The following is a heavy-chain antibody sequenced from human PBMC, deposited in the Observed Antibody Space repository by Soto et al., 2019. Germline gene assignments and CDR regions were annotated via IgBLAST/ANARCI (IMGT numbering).Heavy chain of an antibody. J-gene: IGHJ4*02. V-gene: IGHV3-30*18. CDR2: ISYDGLRR. D-gene: IGHD3-10*01. CDR3: AKDRIGGENPYFHH. Sequence: QVQLVESGGGVVQPGGSLRLSCAASGFSLSRFGMHWVRQAPGKGLEWVAGISYDGLRRDYPGVVKGRFTISSDNSKNTLHLQMNGLTPEDTAVYYCAKDRIGGENPYFHHWGQGALVTVSS. CDR1: GFSLSRFG.